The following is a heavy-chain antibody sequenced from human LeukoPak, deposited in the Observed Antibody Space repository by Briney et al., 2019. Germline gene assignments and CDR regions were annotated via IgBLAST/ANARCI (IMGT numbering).Heavy chain of an antibody. V-gene: IGHV3-7*03. D-gene: IGHD5/OR15-5a*01. Sequence: GGSLRLSCATSGFTFSSNWMSWVRHAPGRGLDWVANIKPDGSAEYYAASVKGRFTVSRDNAKNSLYLQMNSLRAEDTAVYYCAKDSKPDGLYDLDYWGQGTLVTVSS. CDR3: AKDSKPDGLYDLDY. CDR2: IKPDGSAE. CDR1: GFTFSSNW. J-gene: IGHJ4*02.